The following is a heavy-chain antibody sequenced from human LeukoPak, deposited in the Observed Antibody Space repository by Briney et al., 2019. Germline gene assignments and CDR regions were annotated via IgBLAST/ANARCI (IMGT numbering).Heavy chain of an antibody. CDR1: GFTLRNYA. CDR3: ARLMEIAVAGTGYFDY. Sequence: PGGSLRVSCATSGFTLRNYAMSWVRQAPGKGLEWVSAISGSDGSTYYADSVKGRFTISRDNAKNTLYLQMNSLRAEDTAVYYCARLMEIAVAGTGYFDYWGQGTLVTVSS. CDR2: ISGSDGST. J-gene: IGHJ4*02. D-gene: IGHD6-19*01. V-gene: IGHV3-23*01.